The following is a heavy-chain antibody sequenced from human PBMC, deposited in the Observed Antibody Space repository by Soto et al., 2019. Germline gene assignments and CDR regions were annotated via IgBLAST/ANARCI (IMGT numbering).Heavy chain of an antibody. Sequence: QVKLVQSGAEEKKLGASVKVSCKASGYTFTGYAMHWVRQAPGQRLEWMGWINAGNGNTKYSQKFQGRVTITRDTSASTACMELSSLRSEDTAVYYCARAVAVPADFDYWGQGTLVTVSS. V-gene: IGHV1-3*05. J-gene: IGHJ4*02. CDR2: INAGNGNT. CDR3: ARAVAVPADFDY. CDR1: GYTFTGYA. D-gene: IGHD6-19*01.